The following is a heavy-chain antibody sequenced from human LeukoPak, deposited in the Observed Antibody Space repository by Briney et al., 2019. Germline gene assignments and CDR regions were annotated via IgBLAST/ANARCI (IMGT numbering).Heavy chain of an antibody. V-gene: IGHV3-64D*09. J-gene: IGHJ4*03. CDR2: ISSNSGST. CDR1: GFSISDYD. CDR3: VEEGWVSY. D-gene: IGHD3-16*01. Sequence: GGSLRLSCSGSGFSISDYDMNWIRQAPGKGLEYVSSISSNSGSTYYVESVKGRFTISRDNSKNSLYLQMNSLRTEDTAVYYSVEEGWVSYWGPGVLVSVSS.